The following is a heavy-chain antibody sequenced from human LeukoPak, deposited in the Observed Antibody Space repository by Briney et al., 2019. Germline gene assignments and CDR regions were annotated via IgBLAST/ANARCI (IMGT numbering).Heavy chain of an antibody. CDR3: ARDRGCSSTSCTADYFYYYMDV. Sequence: GASVNVSCKASGGTFSSYAISWVRQAPGQGLEWMGGIIPIFGTANYAQKFQGRVTITADESTSTAYMELSSLRSEDTAVYYCARDRGCSSTSCTADYFYYYMDVWGKGTTVTVSS. D-gene: IGHD2-2*01. J-gene: IGHJ6*03. V-gene: IGHV1-69*13. CDR2: IIPIFGTA. CDR1: GGTFSSYA.